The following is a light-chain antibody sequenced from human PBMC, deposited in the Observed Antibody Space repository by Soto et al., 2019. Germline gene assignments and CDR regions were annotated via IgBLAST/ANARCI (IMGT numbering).Light chain of an antibody. J-gene: IGKJ5*01. CDR2: GAS. V-gene: IGKV3-20*01. CDR3: QQYHTSPIT. CDR1: QSFSSSY. Sequence: ENVLTQSPGTLSLSPGDRATLSCRASQSFSSSYLAWYQQKPGQAPRLLIYGASIRATGIPDRFSGSGSGTDFTLTISRMEPEDFALYYCQQYHTSPITFGQGTRLVIK.